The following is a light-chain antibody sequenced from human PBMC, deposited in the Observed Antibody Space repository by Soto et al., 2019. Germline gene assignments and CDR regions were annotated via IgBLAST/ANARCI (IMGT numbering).Light chain of an antibody. V-gene: IGLV2-14*01. CDR2: EVT. Sequence: QSVLTQPASVSGSPGQSITISCTGTRRDVGGYNYVSWYQQYPGKSPKLWIYEVTHRPSGVSNRFSGSKSGNTASLTISGLQAEDEADYYCSSYTRSNTLPFVFGTGTKVTVL. CDR1: RRDVGGYNY. J-gene: IGLJ1*01. CDR3: SSYTRSNTLPFV.